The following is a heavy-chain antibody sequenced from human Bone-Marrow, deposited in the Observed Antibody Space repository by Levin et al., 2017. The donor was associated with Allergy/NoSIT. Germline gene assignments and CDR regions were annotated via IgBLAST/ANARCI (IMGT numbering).Heavy chain of an antibody. J-gene: IGHJ4*02. V-gene: IGHV4-59*01. CDR1: GGSISSYY. CDR2: IYYSGSP. Sequence: KASETLSLTCTVSGGSISSYYWSWIRQPPGKGLEWIGYIYYSGSPNYNPSLKSRVTISVDTSKNQFSLKLRSVTAADTAVYYCARSANPSGSWPFDYWGQGTLVTVSA. D-gene: IGHD6-13*01. CDR3: ARSANPSGSWPFDY.